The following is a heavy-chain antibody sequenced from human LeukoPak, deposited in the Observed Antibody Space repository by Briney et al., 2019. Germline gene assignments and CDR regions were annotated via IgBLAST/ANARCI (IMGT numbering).Heavy chain of an antibody. Sequence: GSLRLSCAASGFSFSSYAMSWVRQAPGKGLEWVSAISGSGGSTYYADSVQGRFTISRDNSKHTLYLQMNSLRAEDTAVYYCAKDPYSGTYFDYWGQGTLVTVSS. V-gene: IGHV3-23*01. CDR2: ISGSGGST. CDR3: AKDPYSGTYFDY. J-gene: IGHJ4*02. CDR1: GFSFSSYA. D-gene: IGHD1-26*01.